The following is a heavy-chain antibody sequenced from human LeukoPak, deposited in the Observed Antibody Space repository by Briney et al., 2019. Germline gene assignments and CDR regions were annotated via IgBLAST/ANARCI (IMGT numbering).Heavy chain of an antibody. D-gene: IGHD3-16*02. CDR3: ARDRDYVWGSYRRNPFDY. CDR2: INPNSGGT. Sequence: GASVKVSCKASGYTFTGYYMHWVRQAPGQGLERMGRINPNSGGTNYAQKFQGRVTMTRDTSISTAYMELSRLRSDDTAVYYCARDRDYVWGSYRRNPFDYWGQGTLVTVSS. CDR1: GYTFTGYY. J-gene: IGHJ4*02. V-gene: IGHV1-2*06.